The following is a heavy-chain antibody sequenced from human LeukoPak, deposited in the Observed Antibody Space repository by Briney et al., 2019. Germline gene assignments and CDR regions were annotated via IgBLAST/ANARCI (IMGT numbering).Heavy chain of an antibody. J-gene: IGHJ6*02. CDR3: ARAGDFWSGPIHYGMDV. D-gene: IGHD3-3*01. CDR1: GGSISSSNW. CDR2: IYHSGST. V-gene: IGHV4-4*02. Sequence: SETLSVTCAVSGGSISSSNWWSWVRQPPGKGLEWIGEIYHSGSTNYNPSLKSRVTISVDKSKNQFSLKLSSVTAADTAVYYCARAGDFWSGPIHYGMDVWGQGTTVAVSS.